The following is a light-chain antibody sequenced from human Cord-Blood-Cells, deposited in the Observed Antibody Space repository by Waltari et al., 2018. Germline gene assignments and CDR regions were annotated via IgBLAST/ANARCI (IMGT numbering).Light chain of an antibody. CDR3: SSYTSNSTPVV. CDR1: SSDVGGYNY. J-gene: IGLJ2*01. CDR2: DVS. V-gene: IGLV2-14*01. Sequence: QSALTQPASVSGSPGQSITISCTGTSSDVGGYNYVSWYQQHPGKAPKLMIYDVSKRPSGVSNRFSGSKSGNTASLTISGLQAEDEADYYCSSYTSNSTPVVFGGGTKLTVL.